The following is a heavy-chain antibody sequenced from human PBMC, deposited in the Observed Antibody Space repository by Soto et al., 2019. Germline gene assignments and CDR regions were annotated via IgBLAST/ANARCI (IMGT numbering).Heavy chain of an antibody. CDR2: IKSKTDGGTT. Sequence: GGSLKLSCAASGFTFSNAWMSWVRQAPGKGLEWVGRIKSKTDGGTTDYAAPVKGRFTISRDDSKNTLYLQMNSLKTEDTAVYYCTSWPAYYYDSSGYSRAFDIWGQGTMVTVSS. CDR1: GFTFSNAW. V-gene: IGHV3-15*01. J-gene: IGHJ3*02. CDR3: TSWPAYYYDSSGYSRAFDI. D-gene: IGHD3-22*01.